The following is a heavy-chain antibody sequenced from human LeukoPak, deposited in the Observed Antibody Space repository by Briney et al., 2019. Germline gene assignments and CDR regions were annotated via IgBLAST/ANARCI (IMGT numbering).Heavy chain of an antibody. J-gene: IGHJ6*03. CDR3: ARTSGYDSRYYYYYYMDV. CDR1: GGSISSSSYY. Sequence: SETLSLTCTVSGGSISSSSYYWGWIRQPPGKGLEWIGYIYYSGSTNYNPSLKSRVTISVDTSKNQFSLKLSSVTAADTAVYYCARTSGYDSRYYYYYYMDVWGKGTTVTVSS. D-gene: IGHD5-12*01. V-gene: IGHV4-61*05. CDR2: IYYSGST.